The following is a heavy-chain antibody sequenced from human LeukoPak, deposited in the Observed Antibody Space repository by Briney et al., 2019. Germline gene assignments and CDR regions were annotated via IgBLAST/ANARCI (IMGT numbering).Heavy chain of an antibody. CDR1: GGSFSGYY. V-gene: IGHV4-34*01. CDR2: INHSGSA. D-gene: IGHD2-2*02. CDR3: ARDTSPLYP. Sequence: SETLSLTCAVYGGSFSGYYWSWIRQPPGKGLEWIGEINHSGSANYNPSLKSRVTISVDTSKNQFSLKLSSVTAADTAVYYCARDTSPLYPWGQGTLVTVSS. J-gene: IGHJ5*02.